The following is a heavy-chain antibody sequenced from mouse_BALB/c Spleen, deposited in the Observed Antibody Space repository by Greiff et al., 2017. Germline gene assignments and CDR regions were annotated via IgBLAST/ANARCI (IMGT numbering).Heavy chain of an antibody. Sequence: DVKLVESGPGLVKPSQSLSLTCSVTGYSITSGYYWNWIRQFPGNKLEWMGYISYDGSNNYNPSLKNRISITRDTSKNQFFLKLNSVTTEDTATYYCARDRYDGYPAWFAYWGQGTLVTVSA. CDR1: GYSITSGYY. V-gene: IGHV3-6*02. CDR2: ISYDGSN. J-gene: IGHJ3*01. D-gene: IGHD2-3*01. CDR3: ARDRYDGYPAWFAY.